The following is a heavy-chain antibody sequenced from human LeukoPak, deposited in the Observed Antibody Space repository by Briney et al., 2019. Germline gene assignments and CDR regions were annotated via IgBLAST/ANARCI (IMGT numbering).Heavy chain of an antibody. Sequence: SQTLSLTCTVSGGSISRGGYYWSWIRQHPGKGLEWIGYIYYSGSTYYNPSLKSRVTISVDTSKNQFSLKLSSVTAADTAVYYCARGGIAVAGGVDYWGQGTLVTVSS. CDR3: ARGGIAVAGGVDY. CDR2: IYYSGST. V-gene: IGHV4-31*03. CDR1: GGSISRGGYY. J-gene: IGHJ4*02. D-gene: IGHD6-19*01.